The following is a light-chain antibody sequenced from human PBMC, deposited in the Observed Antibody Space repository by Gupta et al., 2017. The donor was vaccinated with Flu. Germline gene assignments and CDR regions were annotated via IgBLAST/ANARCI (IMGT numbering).Light chain of an antibody. CDR3: SSYTSTSSYVV. CDR2: EVT. J-gene: IGLJ2*01. V-gene: IGLV2-14*01. Sequence: LMIYEVTNRPSGVSNRFSGSKSRNTASLTISGLQTEDEADYYCSSYTSTSSYVVFGGGTTLTVL.